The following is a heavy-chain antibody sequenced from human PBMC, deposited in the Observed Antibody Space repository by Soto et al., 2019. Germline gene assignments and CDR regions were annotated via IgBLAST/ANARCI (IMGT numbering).Heavy chain of an antibody. CDR1: GFSLSSSGVG. V-gene: IGHV2-5*01. CDR3: AHSPFYDHSGYPDY. Sequence: SGPTLVNPTQTLALTCTFSGFSLSSSGVGVGWIRQPPGMALDWFVFFFWNVVKRYSPSLETMLTFSKDTSKTQLVFTMTNLDPVDTGTYYCAHSPFYDHSGYPDYWGQGTLVTVSS. J-gene: IGHJ4*02. D-gene: IGHD3-22*01. CDR2: FFWNVVK.